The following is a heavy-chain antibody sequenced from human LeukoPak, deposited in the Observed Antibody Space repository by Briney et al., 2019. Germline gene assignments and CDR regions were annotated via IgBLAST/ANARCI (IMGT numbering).Heavy chain of an antibody. D-gene: IGHD6-6*01. CDR2: IYYSGST. CDR3: ARALREAARERERFDP. V-gene: IGHV4-30-4*08. CDR1: GGSISRGDYY. Sequence: NPSETLSLTCTVSGGSISRGDYYWSWIRQPPGKGLEWIGYIYYSGSTYYSPSLKSRVTISVDTSKNQFSLKLSSVTAADTAVYYCARALREAARERERFDPWGQGTLVTVSS. J-gene: IGHJ5*02.